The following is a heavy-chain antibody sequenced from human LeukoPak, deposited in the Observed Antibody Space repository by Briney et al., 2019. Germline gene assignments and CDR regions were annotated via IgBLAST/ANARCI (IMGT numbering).Heavy chain of an antibody. D-gene: IGHD3-10*01. V-gene: IGHV3-48*04. CDR1: GFTFSSYS. CDR3: ARDQFRSSITMVRGVIDY. Sequence: PGRSLRLSCAASGFTFSSYSMNWVRQAPGKGLEWVSYISSSSSTIYYADSVKGRFTISRDNAKNSLYLQMNSLRAEDTAVYYCARDQFRSSITMVRGVIDYWGQGTLVTVSS. CDR2: ISSSSSTI. J-gene: IGHJ4*02.